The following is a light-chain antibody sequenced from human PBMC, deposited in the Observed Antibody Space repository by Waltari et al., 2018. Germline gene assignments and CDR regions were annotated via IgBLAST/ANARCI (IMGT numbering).Light chain of an antibody. CDR1: SSDVGSYTL. V-gene: IGLV2-23*02. CDR3: CSYAGSITYV. J-gene: IGLJ1*01. Sequence: QSALTQPASVSGSPGQSLTISCTGTSSDVGSYTLVSWSQQHPGKAPQLMVYEVSKRTSVVSNRFSGSKSSNTASLTIAGLQAEDEADDYCCSYAGSITYVFGTGTKVTVL. CDR2: EVS.